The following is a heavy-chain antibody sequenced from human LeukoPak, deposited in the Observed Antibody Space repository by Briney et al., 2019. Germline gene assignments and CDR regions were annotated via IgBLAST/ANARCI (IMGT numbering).Heavy chain of an antibody. Sequence: ASEKVSCKASGYTFTSYDINWVRQATGQGLEWMGWMNPNSGNTGYAQKFQGRVTMTRNTSISTAYMELSSLRSEDTAVYYCARFYYGSGSDSDAFDIWGQGTMVTVSS. D-gene: IGHD3-10*01. CDR3: ARFYYGSGSDSDAFDI. CDR1: GYTFTSYD. J-gene: IGHJ3*02. V-gene: IGHV1-8*01. CDR2: MNPNSGNT.